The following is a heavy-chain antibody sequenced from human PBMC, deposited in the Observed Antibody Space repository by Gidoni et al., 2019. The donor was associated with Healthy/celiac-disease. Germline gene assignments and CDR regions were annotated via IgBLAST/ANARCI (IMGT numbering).Heavy chain of an antibody. V-gene: IGHV1-69*02. J-gene: IGHJ4*02. CDR3: ASRVSSGYYLNY. CDR2: IIPILGIA. Sequence: QVQLVQSGAEVKKPGSSVKVSCKASGGTFSSYTISWVRQAPGQGLEWMGRIIPILGIANYAQKFQGRVTITADKSTSTAYMELSSLRSEDTAVYYCASRVSSGYYLNYWGQGTLVTVSS. CDR1: GGTFSSYT. D-gene: IGHD3-22*01.